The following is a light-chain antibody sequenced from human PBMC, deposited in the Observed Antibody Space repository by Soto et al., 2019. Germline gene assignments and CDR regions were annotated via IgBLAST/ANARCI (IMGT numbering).Light chain of an antibody. V-gene: IGLV2-23*01. J-gene: IGLJ2*01. CDR3: CSYAGENTAV. CDR1: RNNIGNYNL. CDR2: ADD. Sequence: QSALTQPASVSGSPGQSIVISFTGSRNNIGNYNLVSWYQQHPGKAPKLIISADDNRPSGVSIRFSGSKSGYTASLTISALQAEDEADYYCCSYAGENTAVFGGGTKVTVL.